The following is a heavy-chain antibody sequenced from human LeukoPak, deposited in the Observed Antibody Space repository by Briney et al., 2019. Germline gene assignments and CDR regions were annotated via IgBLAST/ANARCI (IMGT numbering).Heavy chain of an antibody. J-gene: IGHJ6*02. D-gene: IGHD6-6*01. CDR1: GGTFSSYA. CDR3: ATSSIAAPYYYYGMDV. V-gene: IGHV1-69*13. CDR2: IIPIFGTA. Sequence: GASVKVSCKASGGTFSSYAISWVRQAPGQGLEWMGGIIPIFGTANYARKFQGRVTITADESTSTAYMELSSLRSEDTAVYYCATSSIAAPYYYYGMDVWGQGTTVTVSS.